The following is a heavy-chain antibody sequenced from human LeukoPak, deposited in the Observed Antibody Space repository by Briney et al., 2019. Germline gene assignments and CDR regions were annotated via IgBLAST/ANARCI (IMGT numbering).Heavy chain of an antibody. CDR3: AKEIYYDSSAFFDY. D-gene: IGHD3-22*01. J-gene: IGHJ4*02. Sequence: PGGSLRLSCAASGFSFRSYGIHWVRQAPGKGLEWVAVIGSDGSKKYYADSVKGRFTISRDNSKNTLYLQMNSLRTEDTAMYFCAKEIYYDSSAFFDYWGQGTLVT. CDR1: GFSFRSYG. V-gene: IGHV3-30*18. CDR2: IGSDGSKK.